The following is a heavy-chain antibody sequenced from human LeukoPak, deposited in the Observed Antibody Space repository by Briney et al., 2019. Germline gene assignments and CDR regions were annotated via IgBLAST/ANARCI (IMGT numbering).Heavy chain of an antibody. D-gene: IGHD1-26*01. V-gene: IGHV3-53*01. CDR2: IYSGGLT. CDR1: GFTVSSYY. J-gene: IGHJ4*02. Sequence: GGSLRLSCAVSGFTVSSYYMTWVRQAPGKGLEWVSPIYSGGLTYYADSVQGRFTISRDDSRNSVYLHLNSLRAEDTAVYYCARDARKVGSGLDYWGQGTLVTVSS. CDR3: ARDARKVGSGLDY.